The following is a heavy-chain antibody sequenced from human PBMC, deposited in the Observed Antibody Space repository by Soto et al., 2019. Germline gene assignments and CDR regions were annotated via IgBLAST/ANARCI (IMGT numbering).Heavy chain of an antibody. CDR3: ARDKMATMPFDDY. CDR2: IWYDGSNK. V-gene: IGHV3-33*01. J-gene: IGHJ4*02. D-gene: IGHD5-12*01. Sequence: GGSLRLSCAASGFTFSSYGMHWVRQAPGKGLEWVAVIWYDGSNKYYADSVKGRFTISRDNSKNTLYLQMNSLRAEDTAVYYCARDKMATMPFDDYWGQGTLVTVSS. CDR1: GFTFSSYG.